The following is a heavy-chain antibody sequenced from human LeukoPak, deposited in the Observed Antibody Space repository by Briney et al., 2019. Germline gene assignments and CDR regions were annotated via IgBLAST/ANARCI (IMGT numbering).Heavy chain of an antibody. CDR2: IPYDGSNE. CDR3: AKDRGIAAAYYFMDV. D-gene: IGHD6-13*01. Sequence: GGSLRHSCAASGFTFSNYGMHWVRQAPGKGLEWVAFIPYDGSNEYYADSVKGRFTISRDNSKNTLYLEMNSLRAEDTAMYYCAKDRGIAAAYYFMDVWSKGTTVTVSS. CDR1: GFTFSNYG. V-gene: IGHV3-30*02. J-gene: IGHJ6*03.